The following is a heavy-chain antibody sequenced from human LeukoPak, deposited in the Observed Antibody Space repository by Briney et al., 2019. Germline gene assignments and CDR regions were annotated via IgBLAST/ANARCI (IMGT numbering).Heavy chain of an antibody. D-gene: IGHD6-19*01. Sequence: PSKTLSLTCTVSGGSISSSSYYWGWIRQPPGKGLEWIGCIYYSGSTYYNPSRKSRVTISVDTSKNQFSLKLSSVTAAGMAVYYCARRDPGIAVAGFDYWGQGTLVTVSS. CDR2: IYYSGST. CDR3: ARRDPGIAVAGFDY. V-gene: IGHV4-39*01. CDR1: GGSISSSSYY. J-gene: IGHJ4*02.